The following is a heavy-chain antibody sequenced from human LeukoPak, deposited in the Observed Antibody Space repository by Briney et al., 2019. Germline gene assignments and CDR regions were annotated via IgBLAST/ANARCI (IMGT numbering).Heavy chain of an antibody. CDR1: GYSISSGYY. Sequence: SETLSLTCTVSGYSISSGYYWGWIRQPPGKGLEWIGSIYHSGSTYYNPSLKSRVTISVDTSKNQFSLKLSSVTAADTAVYYCARKPGYSYGYNFDYWGQGTLVTVSS. CDR3: ARKPGYSYGYNFDY. J-gene: IGHJ4*02. V-gene: IGHV4-38-2*02. CDR2: IYHSGST. D-gene: IGHD5-18*01.